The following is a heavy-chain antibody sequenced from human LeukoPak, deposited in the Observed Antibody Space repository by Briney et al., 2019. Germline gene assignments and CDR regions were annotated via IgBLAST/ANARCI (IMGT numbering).Heavy chain of an antibody. CDR3: ARFSNDHGVKFDY. D-gene: IGHD4-17*01. CDR2: IYYSGTA. Sequence: KSSQTLSLTCTVSGGSISSGGYYWSWVRQHPEKGLEWIGYIYYSGTAYYNPSLKSRVTMSVDTSKNQFSLELDSVTAADTAVYYCARFSNDHGVKFDYWGQGTLVTVSS. V-gene: IGHV4-31*03. CDR1: GGSISSGGYY. J-gene: IGHJ4*02.